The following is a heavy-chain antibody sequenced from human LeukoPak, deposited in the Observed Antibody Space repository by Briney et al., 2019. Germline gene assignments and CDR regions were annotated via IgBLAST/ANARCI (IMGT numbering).Heavy chain of an antibody. D-gene: IGHD3-22*01. CDR3: ARSCNYDRSGYYLRCYYYYGMDV. J-gene: IGHJ6*02. V-gene: IGHV3-11*01. CDR2: ISSSGSTI. CDR1: GFTFSDYY. Sequence: GGSLRLSCAASGFTFSDYYMSWIRQAPGKGLEWVSYISSSGSTIYYADSVKGRFTISRDNAKNSLYLQMNSLRAEDTAVYYCARSCNYDRSGYYLRCYYYYGMDVWGQGTTVTVSS.